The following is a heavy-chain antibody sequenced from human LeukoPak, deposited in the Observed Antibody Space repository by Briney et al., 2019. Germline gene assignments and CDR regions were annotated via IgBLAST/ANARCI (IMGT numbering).Heavy chain of an antibody. V-gene: IGHV3-9*01. CDR3: AKDRLDVVTTDLDY. J-gene: IGHJ4*02. D-gene: IGHD4-11*01. CDR1: GFTFDDYA. Sequence: GRSLRLSCAASGFTFDDYAMHWVRQAPGKGLEWVSGISWNSGSIGYADSVKGRFTISRDNAKNSLYLQMNSLRAEDTALYYCAKDRLDVVTTDLDYWGQGTLVTVSS. CDR2: ISWNSGSI.